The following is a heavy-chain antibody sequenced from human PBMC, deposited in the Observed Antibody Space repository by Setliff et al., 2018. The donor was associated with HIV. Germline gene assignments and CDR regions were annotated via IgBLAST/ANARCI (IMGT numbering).Heavy chain of an antibody. D-gene: IGHD1-26*01. CDR3: ARRTEVGATVDY. CDR2: IYYSGST. J-gene: IGHJ4*02. Sequence: SETLSLTCTVSGGSISGSSYYWGWVRPPPGKGLEWIGSIYYSGSTYYNPSLTSQVTISVDTSKNRFSLKGRSVTAAATAVYYCARRTEVGATVDYWGQGTLVTVSS. CDR1: GGSISGSSYY. V-gene: IGHV4-39*01.